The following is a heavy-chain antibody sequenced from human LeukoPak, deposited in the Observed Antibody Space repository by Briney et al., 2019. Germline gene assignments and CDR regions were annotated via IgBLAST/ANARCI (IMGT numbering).Heavy chain of an antibody. Sequence: SETLSLTCTVSCGSISSDDNYWSRIRQHPGKGLEWIGYIYYSGSTYYNPSLKSRVTISVDTSKNQFSLRLSSVTAADTAVYYCAREARDYYDSPSWFDPWGQGILVTVSS. CDR1: CGSISSDDNY. CDR2: IYYSGST. CDR3: AREARDYYDSPSWFDP. J-gene: IGHJ5*02. D-gene: IGHD3-22*01. V-gene: IGHV4-31*03.